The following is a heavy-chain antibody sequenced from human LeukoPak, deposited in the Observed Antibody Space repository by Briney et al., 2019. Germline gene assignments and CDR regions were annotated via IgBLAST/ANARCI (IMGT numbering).Heavy chain of an antibody. CDR3: AKDEFVASAFTGAFDI. V-gene: IGHV3-9*03. CDR2: ISWNTGGI. Sequence: GGSLRLSCAASGFTFDNYAMHWVRQAPGKGLEWVSGISWNTGGIGYADSVKGRFTISRNNAKNSLYLQMNSLRAEDMALYYCAKDEFVASAFTGAFDIWGQGTMVTVSS. J-gene: IGHJ3*02. CDR1: GFTFDNYA. D-gene: IGHD2-8*02.